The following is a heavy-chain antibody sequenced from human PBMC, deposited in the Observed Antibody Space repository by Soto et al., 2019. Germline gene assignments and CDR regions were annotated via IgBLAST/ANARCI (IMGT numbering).Heavy chain of an antibody. D-gene: IGHD2-15*01. CDR3: ASMYCSGGSCYDYYYYGMDV. CDR1: GGTFSSYA. Sequence: SVKVSCKASGGTFSSYAISWVRQAPGQGLEWMGGVIPIFGTANYAQKFQGRVTITADKSTSTAYMELSSLRSEDTAVYYCASMYCSGGSCYDYYYYGMDVWGQGTTVTAP. CDR2: VIPIFGTA. J-gene: IGHJ6*02. V-gene: IGHV1-69*06.